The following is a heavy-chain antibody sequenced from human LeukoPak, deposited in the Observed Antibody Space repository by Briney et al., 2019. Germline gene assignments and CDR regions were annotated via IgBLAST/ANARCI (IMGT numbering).Heavy chain of an antibody. V-gene: IGHV4-34*01. D-gene: IGHD3-22*01. J-gene: IGHJ4*02. CDR3: ARAEDGFSGYLI. CDR1: GGSFSGDF. CDR2: INHGEST. Sequence: SETLSLTCAVYGGSFSGDFWSWIRQSSGKGLEWIGEINHGESTTYNPSLQSRVTMSVDTSKNQFSLKLSSVTAADTAVYYCARAEDGFSGYLIWGQGTLVTVSS.